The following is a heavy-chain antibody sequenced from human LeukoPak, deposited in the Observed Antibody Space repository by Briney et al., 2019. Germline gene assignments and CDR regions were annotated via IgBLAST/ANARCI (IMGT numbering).Heavy chain of an antibody. V-gene: IGHV3-48*01. D-gene: IGHD3-22*01. CDR3: ATYINDRRGYYLSAY. Sequence: GGSLRLSCAASGFTFSYYSMSWVRQAPGEGLEWVSYISSSPSGTMTYAESVKGRFTISRDNAKNSLYLQMNSLRAEDTAVYYCATYINDRRGYYLSAYWGQGPLVTVS. J-gene: IGHJ4*02. CDR2: ISSSPSGTM. CDR1: GFTFSYYS.